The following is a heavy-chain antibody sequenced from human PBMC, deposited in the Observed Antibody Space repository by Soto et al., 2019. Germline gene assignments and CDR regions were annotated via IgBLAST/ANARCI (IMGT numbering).Heavy chain of an antibody. CDR2: IYYSGST. CDR1: GGSISSYY. CDR3: ARVSGARGVY. D-gene: IGHD6-19*01. V-gene: IGHV4-59*01. Sequence: PSETLSLTCTVSGGSISSYYWSWIRQPPGKGLEWIGYIYYSGSTSHIPSLQSRVTISVDTSKNQFSLKLSSVTAADTAVYYCARVSGARGVYWGQGXLVTVYS. J-gene: IGHJ4*02.